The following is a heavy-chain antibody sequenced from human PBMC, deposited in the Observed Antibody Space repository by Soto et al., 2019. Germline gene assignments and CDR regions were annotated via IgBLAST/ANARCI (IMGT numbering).Heavy chain of an antibody. Sequence: PGESLKISCKGSEYNFSTYWIAWVRQMPGKGLEWMGIIYPGDSDTRYRTSFQGRVTISVDNSITTAYVQWSSLKPSDTAMYYCASPGGYCSSTSCSFDYWGQGTLVTVSS. CDR1: EYNFSTYW. D-gene: IGHD2-2*01. J-gene: IGHJ4*02. V-gene: IGHV5-51*01. CDR3: ASPGGYCSSTSCSFDY. CDR2: IYPGDSDT.